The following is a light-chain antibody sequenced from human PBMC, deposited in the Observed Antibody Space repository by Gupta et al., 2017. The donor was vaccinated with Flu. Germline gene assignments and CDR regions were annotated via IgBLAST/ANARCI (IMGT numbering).Light chain of an antibody. J-gene: IGLJ2*01. Sequence: QSVLTQPHSVSAAPGQKVTISCSGSSSNIWTNYVSWYQQLPRTAPKLLIYEDDKRPSGIPDRFSGSKSGTSATLDIAGLQTGDEANYYCGTWDSSLNGMVFGGGTKLTVL. CDR3: GTWDSSLNGMV. CDR2: EDD. CDR1: SSNIWTNY. V-gene: IGLV1-51*02.